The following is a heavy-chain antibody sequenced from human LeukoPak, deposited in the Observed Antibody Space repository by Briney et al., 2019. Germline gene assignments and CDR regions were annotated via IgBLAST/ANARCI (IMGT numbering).Heavy chain of an antibody. J-gene: IGHJ4*02. CDR2: IYYSGST. CDR3: ARHSQSNGPWDS. Sequence: PSETLSLTRTVSGGSISSYYWSWIRQPPGKGLEWIGYIYYSGSTNYNPSLKSRVTISVDTSKNQFSPKLSSVTAADTAVYYCARHSQSNGPWDSWGQGTLVTVSS. D-gene: IGHD2-8*01. V-gene: IGHV4-59*08. CDR1: GGSISSYY.